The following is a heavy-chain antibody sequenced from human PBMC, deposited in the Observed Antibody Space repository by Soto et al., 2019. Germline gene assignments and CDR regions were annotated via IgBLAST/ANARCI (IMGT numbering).Heavy chain of an antibody. CDR1: GYTFTSYG. Sequence: ASVKVSCKASGYTFTSYGISWVRQAPGQGLEWMGWISAYNGNTNYAQKLQGRVTMTTDTSTSTAYMELRRLRSDDTAVYYCARDMGQQRGRTLYYYYGVDVWGQGTTVTVSS. J-gene: IGHJ6*02. CDR3: ARDMGQQRGRTLYYYYGVDV. D-gene: IGHD6-13*01. CDR2: ISAYNGNT. V-gene: IGHV1-18*04.